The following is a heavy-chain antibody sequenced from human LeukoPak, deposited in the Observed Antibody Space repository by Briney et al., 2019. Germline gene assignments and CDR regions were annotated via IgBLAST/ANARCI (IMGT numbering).Heavy chain of an antibody. Sequence: GGSLRLSCTASGFTFGGYAMSWVRQAPGKGLEWVSSISSGSEDSYYADSVKGRFTISRDNSKSTLYLQMNSLRADDTAVYYCARTIAQYSNTWLYYYYGLDVWGQGTTVTVSS. CDR1: GFTFGGYA. J-gene: IGHJ6*02. V-gene: IGHV3-23*01. CDR2: ISSGSEDS. CDR3: ARTIAQYSNTWLYYYYGLDV. D-gene: IGHD1-7*01.